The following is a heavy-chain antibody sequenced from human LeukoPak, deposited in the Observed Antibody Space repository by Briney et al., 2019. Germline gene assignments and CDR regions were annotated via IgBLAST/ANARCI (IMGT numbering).Heavy chain of an antibody. CDR2: IYYSGST. J-gene: IGHJ3*02. D-gene: IGHD3-22*01. Sequence: SETLSLTCTVSGGSISSYYWSWIRQPPGKGLEWIGSIYYSGSTYYSPSLKSRVSLSVDTSKNQFSLRLSSVTAADTAVYYCANYYDSSGYSIDAFDIWGQVTMVTVSS. V-gene: IGHV4-59*05. CDR1: GGSISSYY. CDR3: ANYYDSSGYSIDAFDI.